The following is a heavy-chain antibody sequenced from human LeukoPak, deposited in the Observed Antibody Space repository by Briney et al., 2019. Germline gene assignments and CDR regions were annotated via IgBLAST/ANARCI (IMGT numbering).Heavy chain of an antibody. CDR1: GGSFSGYY. J-gene: IGHJ4*02. CDR2: ISSSGNT. Sequence: SETLSLTCAVYGGSFSGYYWGWIRQPPGKGLEWIGGISSSGNTYYNPSLKSRITISIDTSKNHFSLKLSSVTAADTAVYYCARLGAGPTYYDFWSGYSSFYFDYWGQGTLVTVSS. CDR3: ARLGAGPTYYDFWSGYSSFYFDY. V-gene: IGHV4-34*01. D-gene: IGHD3-3*01.